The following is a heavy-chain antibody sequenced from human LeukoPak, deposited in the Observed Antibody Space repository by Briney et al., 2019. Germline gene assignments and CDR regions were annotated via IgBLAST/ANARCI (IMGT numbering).Heavy chain of an antibody. V-gene: IGHV4-30-2*01. CDR1: GGSISSGGYY. Sequence: SETLSLTCTVSGGSISSGGYYWSWIRQPPGKGLEWIGYIYDSGSTYYNPSLKSRVTISVDRSKNQFSLKLSSVSAADTAVYYCARDSTKGCDYWGQGTLVTVSS. CDR2: IYDSGST. J-gene: IGHJ4*02. D-gene: IGHD1-1*01. CDR3: ARDSTKGCDY.